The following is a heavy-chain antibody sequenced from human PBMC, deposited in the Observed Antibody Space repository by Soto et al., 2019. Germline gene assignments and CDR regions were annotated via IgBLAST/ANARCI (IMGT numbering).Heavy chain of an antibody. CDR2: ISSSGSTI. J-gene: IGHJ4*02. CDR3: ARDQLAAAGTNFDY. CDR1: GFTFSSYE. Sequence: EVQLLESGGGLVQPGGSLRLSCAASGFTFSSYEMNWVRQAPGKGLEWVSYISSSGSTIYYADSVKGRFTISRDNAKNSLYLQMNSLRAEDTAVYYCARDQLAAAGTNFDYWGQGTLVTVSS. V-gene: IGHV3-48*03. D-gene: IGHD6-13*01.